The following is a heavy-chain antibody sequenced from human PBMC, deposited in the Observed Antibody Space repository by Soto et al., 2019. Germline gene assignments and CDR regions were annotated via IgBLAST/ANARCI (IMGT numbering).Heavy chain of an antibody. CDR1: GGTFSSYA. V-gene: IGHV1-69*01. CDR3: ASTGYSSSWSAGAFDY. D-gene: IGHD6-13*01. J-gene: IGHJ4*02. Sequence: QVQLVQSGAEVKKPGSSVKVSCKASGGTFSSYAISWVRQAPGQGLEWMGGIIPIFGTANYAQKFQGRVTITADEYTSTAYMELSSLRSEDTAVYYCASTGYSSSWSAGAFDYWGQGTLVTVSS. CDR2: IIPIFGTA.